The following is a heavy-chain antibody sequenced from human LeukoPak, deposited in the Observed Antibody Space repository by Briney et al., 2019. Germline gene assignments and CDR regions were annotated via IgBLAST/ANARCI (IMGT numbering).Heavy chain of an antibody. D-gene: IGHD3-3*01. V-gene: IGHV1-69*04. Sequence: GASVKDSCKASGGTFSSYTISWVRQAPGQGLEWMGRIIPILGIANYAQKFQGRVTITADESTSTAYMELSSLRSEDTAVYYCARDSPYEKYHSDWGQGTLVTVSS. J-gene: IGHJ4*02. CDR1: GGTFSSYT. CDR3: ARDSPYEKYHSD. CDR2: IIPILGIA.